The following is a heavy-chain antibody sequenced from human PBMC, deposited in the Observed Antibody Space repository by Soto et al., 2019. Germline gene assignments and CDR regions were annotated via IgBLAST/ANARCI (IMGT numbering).Heavy chain of an antibody. J-gene: IGHJ4*02. CDR2: IIPIFGTA. V-gene: IGHV1-69*06. Sequence: QVQLVQSGAEVKKPGSSVKVSCKASGGTFSSYAIIWVRQAPGQGLEWMGGIIPIFGTANYAQKFQGRVTITADKSTSTAYMELSSLRSEDTAVYYCARAAPGYSYGLYYFDYWGQGTLVTVSS. CDR1: GGTFSSYA. CDR3: ARAAPGYSYGLYYFDY. D-gene: IGHD5-18*01.